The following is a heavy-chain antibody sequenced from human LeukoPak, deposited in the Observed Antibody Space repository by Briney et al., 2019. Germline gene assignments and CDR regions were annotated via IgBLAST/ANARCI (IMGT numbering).Heavy chain of an antibody. CDR3: ATTEIAVAGTGGDYYYYYGMDV. J-gene: IGHJ6*02. CDR2: ISADNGET. D-gene: IGHD6-13*01. V-gene: IGHV1-18*01. CDR1: GYIFTSYG. Sequence: SVKDSCKASGYIFTSYGLSWLRQAPGQGLEWMGCISADNGETNSAQDLQGRVKMATDTSTSTAYSELRSLRSNDSAVYYCATTEIAVAGTGGDYYYYYGMDVWGQGTTVTVSS.